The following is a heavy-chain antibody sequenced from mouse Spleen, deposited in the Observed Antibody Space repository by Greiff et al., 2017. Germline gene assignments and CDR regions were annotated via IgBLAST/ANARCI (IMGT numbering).Heavy chain of an antibody. CDR2: ISYDGSN. V-gene: IGHV3-6*01. J-gene: IGHJ1*01. CDR1: GYSITSGYY. D-gene: IGHD4-1*02. Sequence: ESGPGLVKPSQSLSLTCSVTGYSITSGYYWNWIRQFPGNKLEWMGYISYDGSNNYNPSLKNRISITRYTAKNQFFLKLNSVTTEDTATYYCARAPTGWYFDVWGAGTTVTVSS. CDR3: ARAPTGWYFDV.